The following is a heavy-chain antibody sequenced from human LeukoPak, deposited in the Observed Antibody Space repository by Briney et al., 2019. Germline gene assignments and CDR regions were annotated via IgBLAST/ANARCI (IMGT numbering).Heavy chain of an antibody. CDR1: GDSVSSNSAA. CDR3: ARGGSIVGAIPHDAFDI. J-gene: IGHJ3*02. Sequence: SQTLSLTCAISGDSVSSNSAAWNWIRQSPSRGLEWLGRTYYRSKWYNDYAVSVKSRITINPDTSKNQFSLQLNSVTPEDTAVYYCARGGSIVGAIPHDAFDIWGQGTVVTVS. CDR2: TYYRSKWYN. D-gene: IGHD1-26*01. V-gene: IGHV6-1*01.